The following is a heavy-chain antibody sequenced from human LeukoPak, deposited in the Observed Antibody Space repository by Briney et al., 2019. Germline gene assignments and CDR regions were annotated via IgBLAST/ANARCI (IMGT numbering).Heavy chain of an antibody. V-gene: IGHV4-59*01. D-gene: IGHD6-19*01. CDR1: GGSISSYY. J-gene: IGHJ3*02. CDR2: IYYSGST. CDR3: ASVAVAGTWAFDI. Sequence: SETLSLTCTVSGGSISSYYWSWIRHPPGKGLEWIGYIYYSGSTNYNPSLKSRVTISVDTSKNQFSLKLSSVTAADKAVYYCASVAVAGTWAFDIWGQGTMVTVSS.